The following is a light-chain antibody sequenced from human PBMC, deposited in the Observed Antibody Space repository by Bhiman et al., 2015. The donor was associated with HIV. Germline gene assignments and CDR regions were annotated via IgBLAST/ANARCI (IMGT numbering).Light chain of an antibody. V-gene: IGLV1-44*01. CDR2: RNN. J-gene: IGLJ3*02. Sequence: QSVLTQPPSASGTPGQRVTISCSGSSSNIGTNTVNWYQQLPGTAPKLLIYRNNQRPSGIPDRFSGSKSGTSATLGITGLQTGDEADYYCGTWDSSLSAEVFGGGTKLTVL. CDR3: GTWDSSLSAEV. CDR1: SSNIGTNT.